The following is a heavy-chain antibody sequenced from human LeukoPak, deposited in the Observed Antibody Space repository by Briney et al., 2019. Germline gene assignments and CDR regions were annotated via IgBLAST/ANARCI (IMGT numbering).Heavy chain of an antibody. Sequence: GGSLKLSCAVSGFTFSSHAMSWVRQAPGKGLEWASSISGSGGSTYFAGFVKGRFNLSRDSSKNSLYLQMNSLRADDTAVYYCAKGFFASSPFPLDYWGQGTLVTVSS. V-gene: IGHV3-23*01. CDR1: GFTFSSHA. D-gene: IGHD6-6*01. J-gene: IGHJ4*02. CDR2: ISGSGGST. CDR3: AKGFFASSPFPLDY.